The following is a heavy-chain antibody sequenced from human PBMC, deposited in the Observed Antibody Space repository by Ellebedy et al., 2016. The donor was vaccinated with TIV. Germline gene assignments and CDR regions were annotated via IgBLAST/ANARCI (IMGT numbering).Heavy chain of an antibody. Sequence: GESLKISCAASGFTFSSYWMHWVRQAPGKGLVWVSCFNSDGSNTSYAYSVKGRFTIRRDNAKNTLYLQMNSLRAEDTAVYHCARVPVGGWFDPWGQGTLVTVSS. J-gene: IGHJ5*02. D-gene: IGHD2-15*01. V-gene: IGHV3-74*01. CDR2: FNSDGSNT. CDR3: ARVPVGGWFDP. CDR1: GFTFSSYW.